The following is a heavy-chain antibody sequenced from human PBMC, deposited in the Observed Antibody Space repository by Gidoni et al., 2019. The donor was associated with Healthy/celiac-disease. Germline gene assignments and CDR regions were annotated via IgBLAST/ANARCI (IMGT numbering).Heavy chain of an antibody. Sequence: QVQLQESGPGLVKPSETLSLTCPVSGGSISSYYWSWIRQPPGKGLEWIGYIYYSGSTNYNPSLKSRVTISVDTSKNQFSLKLSSVTAADTAVYYCARGGIGWYSDYWGQGTLVTVSS. J-gene: IGHJ4*02. CDR1: GGSISSYY. CDR3: ARGGIGWYSDY. V-gene: IGHV4-59*01. CDR2: IYYSGST. D-gene: IGHD6-19*01.